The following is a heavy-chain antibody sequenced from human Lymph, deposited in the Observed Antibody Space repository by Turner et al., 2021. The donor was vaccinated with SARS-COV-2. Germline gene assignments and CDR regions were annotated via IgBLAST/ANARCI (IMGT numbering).Heavy chain of an antibody. Sequence: EVQLVQPGAELKKPGESLKISFMGSGYSFTSYWIGWVRQMPGKGLGWVGIIKPGESDTRYSPSIQGQVTISADRSISTAYLQWSSLKASDTAKYYCARREWGGSLGHIDYWGQGTLVTVSS. CDR2: IKPGESDT. D-gene: IGHD3-3*01. CDR1: GYSFTSYW. J-gene: IGHJ4*02. CDR3: ARREWGGSLGHIDY. V-gene: IGHV5-51*01.